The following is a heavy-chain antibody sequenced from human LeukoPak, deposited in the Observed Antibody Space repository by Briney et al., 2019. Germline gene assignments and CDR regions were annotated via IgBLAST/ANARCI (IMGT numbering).Heavy chain of an antibody. J-gene: IGHJ3*02. Sequence: GASVKVSCKASGGTFSSYAISWVRQAPGQGLEWMGRIIPIFGTANYAQKFQGRVTITADKSTSTAYMELSSLRSEDTAVYYCARALKAYYYDSSGYFAFDIWGQGTMVTVSS. D-gene: IGHD3-22*01. CDR3: ARALKAYYYDSSGYFAFDI. CDR2: IIPIFGTA. V-gene: IGHV1-69*06. CDR1: GGTFSSYA.